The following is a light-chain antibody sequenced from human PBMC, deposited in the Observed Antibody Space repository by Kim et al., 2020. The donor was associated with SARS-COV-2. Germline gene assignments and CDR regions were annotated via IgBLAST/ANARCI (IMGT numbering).Light chain of an antibody. V-gene: IGKV3-15*01. CDR2: AAT. J-gene: IGKJ1*01. Sequence: PGERATLSCRASQNIVANLAWYVQKPGQAPRLLIYAATTRVAGVPARFSGSGSGTDFTLTISSLQSEDFAVFSCQQYANWPWTFGQGTKVDIK. CDR1: QNIVAN. CDR3: QQYANWPWT.